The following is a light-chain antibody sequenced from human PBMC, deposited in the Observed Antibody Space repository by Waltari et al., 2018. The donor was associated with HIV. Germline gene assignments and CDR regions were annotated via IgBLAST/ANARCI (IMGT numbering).Light chain of an antibody. CDR2: DAS. CDR1: QSVSSY. Sequence: EIVLTQSPATLSLSPGKRATLSCRASQSVSSYLAWYQQKPGQAPRPLIYDASNRATGIPARFSGSGSGTDFTLTISSLEPEDFAVYYCQQRSNWPPTFGQGTKVEIK. J-gene: IGKJ1*01. CDR3: QQRSNWPPT. V-gene: IGKV3-11*01.